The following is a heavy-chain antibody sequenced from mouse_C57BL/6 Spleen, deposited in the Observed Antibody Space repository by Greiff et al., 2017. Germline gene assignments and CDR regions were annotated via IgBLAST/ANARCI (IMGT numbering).Heavy chain of an antibody. CDR2: IGPETGGT. Sequence: VQLQPSGAELVRPGASVTLSCKASGYTFTDYEMHWVKQTPVPGLELIGAIGPETGGTAYNQKFKGKAILTADKSASTAYRELRSLTSEDSAVYYCTRSGDPYAMDYWGQGTSVTVSS. CDR3: TRSGDPYAMDY. V-gene: IGHV1-15*01. D-gene: IGHD3-1*01. J-gene: IGHJ4*01. CDR1: GYTFTDYE.